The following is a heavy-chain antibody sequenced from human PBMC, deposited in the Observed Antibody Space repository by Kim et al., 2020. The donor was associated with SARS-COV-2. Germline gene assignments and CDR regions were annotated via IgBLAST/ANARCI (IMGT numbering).Heavy chain of an antibody. CDR2: IYYSGST. CDR1: GGSISSSSYY. J-gene: IGHJ4*02. CDR3: ARQPVRGDFDY. V-gene: IGHV4-39*01. Sequence: SETLSLSCTVSGGSISSSSYYWGWIRQPPGKGLEWIGSIYYSGSTYYNPSLKSRVTISVDTSKNQFSLKLSSVTAADTAVYYCARQPVRGDFDYWGQGTL. D-gene: IGHD2-2*01.